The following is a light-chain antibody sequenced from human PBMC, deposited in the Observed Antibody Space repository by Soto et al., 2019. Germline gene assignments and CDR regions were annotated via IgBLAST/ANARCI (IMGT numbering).Light chain of an antibody. Sequence: DIQRTQSPSSLSASVGYTVTITCLASQDIRNELGWYQQKPGTAPKLLIYEASSLERGVPSRFSGSGSGTGFTLTSSSLQPDDFATYYCQQYQRYSKTFGQGTKVDI. CDR2: EAS. J-gene: IGKJ1*01. CDR1: QDIRNE. V-gene: IGKV1-17*01. CDR3: QQYQRYSKT.